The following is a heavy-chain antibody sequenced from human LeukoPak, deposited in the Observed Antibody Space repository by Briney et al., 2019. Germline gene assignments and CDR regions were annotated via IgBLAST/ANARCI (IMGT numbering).Heavy chain of an antibody. Sequence: SVKVSCKASGGTFSSYAISWARQAPGQGLEWMGGIIPIFGTANYAQKFQGRVTITADESTSTAYMELSSLRSEDTAVYYCAREGSGEQWLFEYSGRDAFDIWGQGTMVTVSS. D-gene: IGHD6-19*01. J-gene: IGHJ3*02. CDR2: IIPIFGTA. V-gene: IGHV1-69*13. CDR3: AREGSGEQWLFEYSGRDAFDI. CDR1: GGTFSSYA.